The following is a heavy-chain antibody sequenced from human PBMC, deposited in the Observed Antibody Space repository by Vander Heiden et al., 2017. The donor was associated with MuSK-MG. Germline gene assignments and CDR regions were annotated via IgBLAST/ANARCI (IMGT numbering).Heavy chain of an antibody. CDR1: GGSFSCYY. CDR2: INHSGST. D-gene: IGHD3-22*01. J-gene: IGHJ4*02. V-gene: IGHV4-34*01. CDR3: ARVFSYYYDSSGYYYVEYFDY. Sequence: QVQLQQWGAGLLKPSETLSLTCAVYGGSFSCYYWSWIRQPPGKGLEWIGEINHSGSTNYNPSLRSRVTISVDTSKNQFSLKLSSVTAADTAVYYCARVFSYYYDSSGYYYVEYFDYWGQGTLVTVSS.